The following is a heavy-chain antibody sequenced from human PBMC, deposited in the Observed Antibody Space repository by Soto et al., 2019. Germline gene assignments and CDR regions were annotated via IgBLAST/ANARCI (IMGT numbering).Heavy chain of an antibody. D-gene: IGHD3-16*01. CDR3: ARHAAYDSVWGKSDGSDY. Sequence: QLQLQESGPGLVKPSETLSLACTVSGGSISSNSYYWDWIRQPPGKGLEWIGSIYYSGAIYHNPSLQSRVTISVDTSKNQFSLHLSSVTAADTAVYYCARHAAYDSVWGKSDGSDYWGQGTLVTVSS. CDR2: IYYSGAI. J-gene: IGHJ4*02. CDR1: GGSISSNSYY. V-gene: IGHV4-39*01.